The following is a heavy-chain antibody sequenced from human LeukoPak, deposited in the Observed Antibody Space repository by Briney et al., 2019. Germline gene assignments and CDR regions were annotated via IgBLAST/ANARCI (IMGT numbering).Heavy chain of an antibody. CDR2: ISSSGSTI. Sequence: GGSLRLSCAASGFTFSSYEMNWVRQAPGKGLEWVSYISSSGSTIYYADSVKGRFTISRDNAKNSLYLQMNSQRAEDTAVYYCARDGGGYCSGGSCHDAFDIWGQGTMVTVSS. V-gene: IGHV3-48*03. J-gene: IGHJ3*02. CDR1: GFTFSSYE. D-gene: IGHD2-15*01. CDR3: ARDGGGYCSGGSCHDAFDI.